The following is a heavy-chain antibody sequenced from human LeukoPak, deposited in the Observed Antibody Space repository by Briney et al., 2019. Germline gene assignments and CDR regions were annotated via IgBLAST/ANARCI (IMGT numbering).Heavy chain of an antibody. CDR2: ISANNGNT. CDR1: GYTFTNYG. J-gene: IGHJ5*02. V-gene: IGHV1-18*01. CDR3: ARPINNNWFDP. Sequence: GASVKVSCKASGYTFTNYGITWVRQAPGQGLEWMGWISANNGNTNYAQKLQGRVTMTTDTSTSTAYMELKSLRSDDTAVYYCARPINNNWFDPWGQGTLVTVSP. D-gene: IGHD3-9*01.